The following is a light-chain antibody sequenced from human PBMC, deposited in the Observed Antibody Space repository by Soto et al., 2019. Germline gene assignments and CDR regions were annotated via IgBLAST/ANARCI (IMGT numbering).Light chain of an antibody. CDR2: AAS. Sequence: AIRMTQSPSSFSASTGDRVTITCRASQGISSYLAWYQQKPGKAPKLLIYAASTLEIGVPSRFSGSGSGTEFTLTISSLQPDDVAIYYCQQYNDYSWTFGQGTKV. CDR3: QQYNDYSWT. J-gene: IGKJ1*01. V-gene: IGKV1-8*01. CDR1: QGISSY.